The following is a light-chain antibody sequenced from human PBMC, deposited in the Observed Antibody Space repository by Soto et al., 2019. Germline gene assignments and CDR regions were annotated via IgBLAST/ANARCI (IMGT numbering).Light chain of an antibody. J-gene: IGKJ1*01. Sequence: DIQMTQSPSTLSASVGDRVTITCRASQSISSWLAWYQQKPGKAPKLLIYDASTLQSGVPSRFSGSGSGTEFTLTISSPQPEDFATYYCQQLNSYPRTFGQGTKVDIK. CDR2: DAS. V-gene: IGKV1-5*01. CDR3: QQLNSYPRT. CDR1: QSISSW.